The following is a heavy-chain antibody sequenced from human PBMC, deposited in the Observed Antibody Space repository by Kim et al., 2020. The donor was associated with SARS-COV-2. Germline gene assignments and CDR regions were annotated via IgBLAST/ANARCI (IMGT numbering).Heavy chain of an antibody. D-gene: IGHD4-17*01. CDR2: INHSGST. CDR3: ARAKVTSRFRSPIDY. V-gene: IGHV4-34*01. CDR1: GGSFSGYY. Sequence: SETLSLTCAVYGGSFSGYYWSWIRQPPGKGLEWIGEINHSGSTNYNPSLKSRVTISVDTSKNQFSLKLSSVTAADTAVYYCARAKVTSRFRSPIDYWGQGTLVTVSS. J-gene: IGHJ4*02.